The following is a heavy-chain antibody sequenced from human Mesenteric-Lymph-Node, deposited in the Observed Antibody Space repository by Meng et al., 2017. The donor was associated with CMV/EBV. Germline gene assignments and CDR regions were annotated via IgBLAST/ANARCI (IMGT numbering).Heavy chain of an antibody. CDR1: GGSISSGDYY. CDR2: IDYSGTT. J-gene: IGHJ4*02. D-gene: IGHD6-19*01. Sequence: SETLSLTCTVYGGSISSGDYYWGWIRQPPGTGLEWIATIDYSGTTYYNPSLKSRVTLSLYTSKNQFSLRLTSVTAADTAVYFCARVQWLVYYFDYWGQGILVTVSS. CDR3: ARVQWLVYYFDY. V-gene: IGHV4-39*07.